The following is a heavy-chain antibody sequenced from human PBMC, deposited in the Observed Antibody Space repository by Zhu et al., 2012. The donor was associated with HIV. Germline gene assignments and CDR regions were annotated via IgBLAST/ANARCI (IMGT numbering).Heavy chain of an antibody. Sequence: QVQLQESGPGLVKPSETLSLTCTVSGYSISSGYYWGWIRQPPGKGLEWIGSIYHSGSTYYNPSLKSRVTISVDTSKNQFSLKLSSVTAADTAVYYCARDTYYYGSGSDFDYWGQGTPGHRLL. V-gene: IGHV4-38-2*02. CDR3: ARDTYYYGSGSDFDY. J-gene: IGHJ4*02. CDR2: IYHSGST. D-gene: IGHD3-10*01. CDR1: GYSISSGYY.